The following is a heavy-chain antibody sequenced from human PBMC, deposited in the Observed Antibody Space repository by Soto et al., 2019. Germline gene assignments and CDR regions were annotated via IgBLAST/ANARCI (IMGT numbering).Heavy chain of an antibody. D-gene: IGHD1-26*01. CDR3: ARVVGALGHWFDP. V-gene: IGHV1-18*01. J-gene: IGHJ5*02. Sequence: QVQLVQSGAEVKKPGASVKVSCKASGYTFTSYGISWVRQAPGQGLEWMGRISAYNGNTNYAQKLQGRVTMTTDTSTSTGYMGLRSLRSDDTAVYYCARVVGALGHWFDPWGQGTLVTVSS. CDR2: ISAYNGNT. CDR1: GYTFTSYG.